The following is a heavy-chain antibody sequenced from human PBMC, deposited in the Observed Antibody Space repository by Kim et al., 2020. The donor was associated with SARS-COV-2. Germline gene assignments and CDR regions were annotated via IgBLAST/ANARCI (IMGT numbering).Heavy chain of an antibody. V-gene: IGHV3-23*01. CDR1: GFTFNNYA. CDR3: ARVFYVIDY. J-gene: IGHJ4*02. D-gene: IGHD3-10*02. Sequence: AGSLRLSCAASGFTFNNYAMSWVRQGPGKGLEWVSGISRTGYASDYADSVRGRFIISRDSSKNTLYLQMSSVTAEDTAVYYCARVFYVIDYWGQGTQVTVSS. CDR2: ISRTGYAS.